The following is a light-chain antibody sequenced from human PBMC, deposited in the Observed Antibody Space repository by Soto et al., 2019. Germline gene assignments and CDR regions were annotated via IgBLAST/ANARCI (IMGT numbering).Light chain of an antibody. Sequence: DVVMTQTPLSLSVAPGQPASISCKSSQSLLHITGETFLFWYLQKPGQSPQLLRYEVSTRVAGVPDRFSGRGSGTDFSRESSRVETDEVGIYYCMQSTQLPPTFGQGTRLGI. CDR3: MQSTQLPPT. CDR2: EVS. CDR1: QSLLHITGETF. V-gene: IGKV2D-29*02. J-gene: IGKJ5*01.